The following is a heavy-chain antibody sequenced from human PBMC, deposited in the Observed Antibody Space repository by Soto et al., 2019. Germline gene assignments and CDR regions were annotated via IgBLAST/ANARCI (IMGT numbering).Heavy chain of an antibody. J-gene: IGHJ5*02. CDR3: ARHYSSGSRNWFDP. D-gene: IGHD6-19*01. CDR1: GGSINSSSYF. Sequence: SETLSLTCSVSGGSINSSSYFWGWVRQPPGKGLGWIGSIYYSGSTYYNPSLRSRVTISVDTSKNQFSLKLSSVTAADTAVFYCARHYSSGSRNWFDPWGQGTLVTVS. CDR2: IYYSGST. V-gene: IGHV4-39*01.